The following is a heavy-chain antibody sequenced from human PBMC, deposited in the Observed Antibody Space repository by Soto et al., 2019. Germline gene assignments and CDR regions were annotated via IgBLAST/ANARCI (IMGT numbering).Heavy chain of an antibody. V-gene: IGHV4-34*01. CDR1: GGSFSGYY. J-gene: IGHJ4*02. CDR2: INHSGST. Sequence: SETLSLTCAVYGGSFSGYYWSWIRQPPGKGLEWIGEINHSGSTNYNPSLKSRVTISVDTSKDQFSLKLSSVTAADTAVYYCARDHWSSGYETPLYYFDYCGRGTLVTVSS. D-gene: IGHD5-12*01. CDR3: ARDHWSSGYETPLYYFDY.